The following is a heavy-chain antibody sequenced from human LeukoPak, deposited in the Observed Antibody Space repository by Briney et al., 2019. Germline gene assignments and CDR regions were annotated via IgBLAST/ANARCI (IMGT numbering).Heavy chain of an antibody. CDR3: ARDRPPGDSSSWFLEGYFDI. Sequence: SVKVSCKASGGTFSSYAITWVRQAPGQGLEWMGRIIPIFGTANYAQKFQGRVTITTDESPSTAYMELSILRSDDPAVYYCARDRPPGDSSSWFLEGYFDIWGQGTLVTVSS. CDR1: GGTFSSYA. J-gene: IGHJ4*02. V-gene: IGHV1-69*05. D-gene: IGHD6-13*01. CDR2: IIPIFGTA.